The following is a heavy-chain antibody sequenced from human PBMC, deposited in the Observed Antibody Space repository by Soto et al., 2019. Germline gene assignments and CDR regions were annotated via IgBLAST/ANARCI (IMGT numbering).Heavy chain of an antibody. CDR3: ARGHIVVVPTVGWLDP. V-gene: IGHV4-38-2*01. D-gene: IGHD2-2*01. CDR2: MFHSGST. Sequence: LSLTCAVSGYFISSGYYWGWIRQPPGKGLEWIGSMFHSGSTHYNPSLKSRVTISVDTSKNHFSLRLSSVTASDTAVYYCARGHIVVVPTVGWLDPWGQGTLVTVSS. J-gene: IGHJ5*02. CDR1: GYFISSGYY.